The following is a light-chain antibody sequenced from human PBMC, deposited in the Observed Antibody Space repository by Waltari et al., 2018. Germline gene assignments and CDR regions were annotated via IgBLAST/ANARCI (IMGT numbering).Light chain of an antibody. CDR2: LAS. V-gene: IGKV4-1*01. CDR1: PSRLYRSNNYNY. J-gene: IGKJ4*01. Sequence: DIVMTQYPDFLAVSLRGRATLSCKSSPSRLYRSNNYNYFAWYQQKPGQPPKLLMYLASAPEVCVPDRFSGSRSGTDFTLTTTYRQAAYVAIYFCHQYYSTPLPFGGGTKVEIK. CDR3: HQYYSTPLP.